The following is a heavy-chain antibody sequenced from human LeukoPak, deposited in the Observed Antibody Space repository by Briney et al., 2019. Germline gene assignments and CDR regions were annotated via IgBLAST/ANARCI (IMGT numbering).Heavy chain of an antibody. Sequence: PGGSLRLSCAASGFTFSSYGMHWVRQAPGKGLEWVAGISYDGSNKYYGDSVKGRFTISRDTSKNTLYLQMNSLRAEDTALYYCAALDATDVDYWGQGTLVTVSS. CDR1: GFTFSSYG. CDR2: ISYDGSNK. CDR3: AALDATDVDY. D-gene: IGHD2-15*01. J-gene: IGHJ4*02. V-gene: IGHV3-30*03.